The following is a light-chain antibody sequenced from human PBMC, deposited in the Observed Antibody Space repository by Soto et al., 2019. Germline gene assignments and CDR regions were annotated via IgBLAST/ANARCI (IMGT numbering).Light chain of an antibody. V-gene: IGKV1-39*01. CDR1: QSISSF. CDR3: QQTYSTLGT. CDR2: AAL. Sequence: DIQMTQSPSSLSASVGDRVTITCRASQSISSFVNWYQHKPGKAPKLLIHAALSLQSGVPFRFTGSGSGTDFTLTISSLQPEDFATYYCQQTYSTLGTFGQGTRVEFK. J-gene: IGKJ1*01.